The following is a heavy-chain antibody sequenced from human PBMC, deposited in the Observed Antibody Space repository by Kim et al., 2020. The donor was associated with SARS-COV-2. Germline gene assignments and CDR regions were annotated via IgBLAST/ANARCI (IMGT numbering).Heavy chain of an antibody. CDR2: ITSNSSTI. CDR3: ARGGGRYFDYRMDV. D-gene: IGHD3-9*01. V-gene: IGHV3-48*04. CDR1: GFTFSSYS. Sequence: GGSLRLSCAASGFTFSSYSMNWVRQAPGKGLEWVSYITSNSSTINYADSVKGRFTISRDNPKNSLYLQMNSLRAEDTAVYYCARGGGRYFDYRMDVWGQGTTVTVSS. J-gene: IGHJ6*02.